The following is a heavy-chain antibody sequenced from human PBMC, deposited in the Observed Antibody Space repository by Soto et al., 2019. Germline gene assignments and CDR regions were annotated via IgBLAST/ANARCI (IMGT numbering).Heavy chain of an antibody. CDR3: ANVGIAARPSYYYYGMDV. CDR2: ISGSGRST. D-gene: IGHD6-6*01. Sequence: HPVGSLRLSCPASGFTFSSYAMSWVRQARGNGLECVSAISGSGRSTHYEDPVKGLFTISRDNSKNTLYLQMNSLRAEDTAVYYCANVGIAARPSYYYYGMDVWCQVTTVTVS. V-gene: IGHV3-23*01. J-gene: IGHJ6*02. CDR1: GFTFSSYA.